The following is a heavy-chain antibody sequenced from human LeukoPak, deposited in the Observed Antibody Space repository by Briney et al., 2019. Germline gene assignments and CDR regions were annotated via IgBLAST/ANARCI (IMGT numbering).Heavy chain of an antibody. CDR1: GYTFTDYY. D-gene: IGHD5-12*01. Sequence: ASVKVSCKASGYTFTDYYMLWVRQAPGQGPEWMGWINPNSGGTNYAQNFKGRVTMTRDTSISTAYMELNSLTSDDTAVYYCARDLPKTGYVGASDIWGQGTMVTVSS. CDR2: INPNSGGT. V-gene: IGHV1-2*02. CDR3: ARDLPKTGYVGASDI. J-gene: IGHJ3*02.